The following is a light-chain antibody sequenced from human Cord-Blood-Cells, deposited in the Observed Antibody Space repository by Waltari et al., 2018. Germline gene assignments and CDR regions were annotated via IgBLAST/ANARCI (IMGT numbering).Light chain of an antibody. Sequence: DIQMTQSPSTLSASVGDRVTITCRASQSISRWLAWDQQKPGRAPNLLIYKASSLESGVPSRFSGSGSVTEFTLTISSLQPDDFATYYCQQYNSYSTFGQGTKLEIK. CDR1: QSISRW. CDR3: QQYNSYST. V-gene: IGKV1-5*03. J-gene: IGKJ2*01. CDR2: KAS.